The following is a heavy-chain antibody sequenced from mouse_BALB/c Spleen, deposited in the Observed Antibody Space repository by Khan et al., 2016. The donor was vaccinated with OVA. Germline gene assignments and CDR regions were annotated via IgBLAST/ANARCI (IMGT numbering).Heavy chain of an antibody. V-gene: IGHV1-77*01. D-gene: IGHD2-1*01. CDR2: IYPGSGSI. J-gene: IGHJ4*01. Sequence: QVQLKESGPELVKPGASVKMSCKASGYTFTDYVISWVKQRTGQGLEWIGEIYPGSGSIYYNEKFKGKATLTADTSSNTAYMQLSSLTSEDSAVCFCAKIFYGNSYAMDYWGQGTSVTVAS. CDR3: AKIFYGNSYAMDY. CDR1: GYTFTDYV.